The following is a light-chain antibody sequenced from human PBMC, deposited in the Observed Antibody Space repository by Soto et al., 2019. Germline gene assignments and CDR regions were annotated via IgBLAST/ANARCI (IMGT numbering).Light chain of an antibody. CDR1: QSVSSGF. J-gene: IGKJ2*01. V-gene: IGKV3D-20*01. CDR3: QQYGSSPYT. Sequence: EVVLTQSPGTLSLSPGERATLSCGASQSVSSGFLAWYQQRPGLAPRLLIYDASRRATGIPDRFSASGSGADFTLTIDRLEPEDFAVYYCQQYGSSPYTFGQGTTLEIK. CDR2: DAS.